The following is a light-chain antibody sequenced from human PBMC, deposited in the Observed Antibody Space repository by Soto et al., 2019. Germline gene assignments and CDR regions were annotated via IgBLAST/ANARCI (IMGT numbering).Light chain of an antibody. J-gene: IGKJ2*01. CDR3: QQYNTHPYT. Sequence: DFQMTQSPSTLSASVLDRVTITCRASQSIHSWLAWYQQKPGRTPKLLIYKASTLESGVPSRFSGSGSGTEFTLTISSMQPDDFATYYCQQYNTHPYTFGQGTKVDIK. CDR1: QSIHSW. V-gene: IGKV1-5*03. CDR2: KAS.